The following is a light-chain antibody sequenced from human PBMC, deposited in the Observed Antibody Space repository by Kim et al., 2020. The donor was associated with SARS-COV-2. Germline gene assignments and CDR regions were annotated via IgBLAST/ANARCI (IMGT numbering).Light chain of an antibody. V-gene: IGKV3-11*01. CDR1: PSVSSY. J-gene: IGKJ5*01. Sequence: SLSPGERATLSCRASPSVSSYLAWYQQKPGQAPRLLIYDASNRATGIPARFSGSGSGTDFTLTISSLEPEDFAVYYCQQRSNWPTFGQGTRLEIK. CDR3: QQRSNWPT. CDR2: DAS.